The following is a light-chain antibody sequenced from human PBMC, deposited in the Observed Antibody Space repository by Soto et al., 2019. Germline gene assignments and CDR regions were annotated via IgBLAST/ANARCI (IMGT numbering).Light chain of an antibody. Sequence: DIVMTQSPDSLAVSLGERATFNCKSSQTLLYSSNNKNYLAWYQQKPGQPPKVSIYWASTRNSGVPDRFSGSGSGPDFAHTISSLQAEDVAVYYCQQYYTTPYTFGQGTKLEIK. CDR1: QTLLYSSNNKNY. CDR3: QQYYTTPYT. J-gene: IGKJ2*01. V-gene: IGKV4-1*01. CDR2: WAS.